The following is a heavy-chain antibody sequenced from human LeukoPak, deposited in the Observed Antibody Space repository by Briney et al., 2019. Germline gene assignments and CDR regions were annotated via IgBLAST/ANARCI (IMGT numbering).Heavy chain of an antibody. CDR1: GGSISSYY. CDR2: IYYSGST. Sequence: PSETLSLTCTVSGGSISSYYWSWIRQPPGKGLEWIGYIYYSGSTNYNPSLKSRVTISVDTSKNQFSLKLSSVTAADTAMYYCARHLWFGESKENWFDPWGQGTLVTVSS. J-gene: IGHJ5*02. D-gene: IGHD3-10*01. V-gene: IGHV4-59*08. CDR3: ARHLWFGESKENWFDP.